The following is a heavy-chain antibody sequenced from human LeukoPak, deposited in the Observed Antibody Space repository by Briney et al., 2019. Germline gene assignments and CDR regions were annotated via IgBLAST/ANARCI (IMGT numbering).Heavy chain of an antibody. V-gene: IGHV1-69*06. J-gene: IGHJ4*02. CDR3: ARDLESFGGISSEWGTPFDY. CDR2: IIPIFGTA. Sequence: ASVKVSCKASGGTFSSYAISWVRQAPGQGLEWMGGIIPIFGTANYAQKFQGRVTITADKSTSTAYMELSSLRSEDTAVYYCARDLESFGGISSEWGTPFDYWGQGTLVTVSS. D-gene: IGHD3-16*01. CDR1: GGTFSSYA.